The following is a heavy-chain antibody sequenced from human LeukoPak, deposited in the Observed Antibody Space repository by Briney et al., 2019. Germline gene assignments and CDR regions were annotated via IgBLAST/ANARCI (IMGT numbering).Heavy chain of an antibody. CDR2: INPSSGDT. CDR3: ARRGRQGREAFDI. V-gene: IGHV1-2*02. CDR1: GYTFTDYY. D-gene: IGHD3-10*01. Sequence: AASVSVSCKASGYTFTDYYMHWVRQAPGQGLEWMGGINPSSGDTKYVQKFQGRVTVTRDTSISTAYLQWSSLKASDTAMYYCARRGRQGREAFDIWGQGTMVTVSS. J-gene: IGHJ3*02.